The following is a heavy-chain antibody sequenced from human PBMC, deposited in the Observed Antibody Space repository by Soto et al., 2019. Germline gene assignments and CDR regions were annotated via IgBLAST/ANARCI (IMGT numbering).Heavy chain of an antibody. CDR1: GYSFTSYW. V-gene: IGHV5-51*01. CDR2: IYPGDSDT. D-gene: IGHD2-2*01. CDR3: ARHRESVVVPAAMDEIDI. Sequence: RGESLKISCKGSGYSFTSYWIGWVRQMPGKGLEWMGIIYPGDSDTRYSPSFQGQVTISADKSISTAYLQWSSLKASDTAMYYCARHRESVVVPAAMDEIDIRGQGTMVTVAS. J-gene: IGHJ3*02.